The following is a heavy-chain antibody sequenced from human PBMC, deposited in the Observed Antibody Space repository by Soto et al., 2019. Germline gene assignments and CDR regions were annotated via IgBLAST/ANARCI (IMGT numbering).Heavy chain of an antibody. J-gene: IGHJ4*02. Sequence: SETLSLTCFVSGGSVSRGSYYWTWIRQPPGKGLEWIGYILGSGTTDYNPSLKSRVTMSVDTSKNQFSLNLRSVTAADTAVYYCALALGPTTGLDYWGPGILVTVSS. D-gene: IGHD6-19*01. CDR2: ILGSGTT. V-gene: IGHV4-61*01. CDR3: ALALGPTTGLDY. CDR1: GGSVSRGSYY.